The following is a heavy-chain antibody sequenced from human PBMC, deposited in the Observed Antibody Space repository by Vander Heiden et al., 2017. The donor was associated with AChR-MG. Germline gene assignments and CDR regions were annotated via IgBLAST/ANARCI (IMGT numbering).Heavy chain of an antibody. Sequence: QVQLVESGGGVVQPGRSLRLSCAASGFTFSTYGMHWVRQAPGKELEWVAVISYDGSNKYYADSVKGRFTISRDNSKNTLYLQMNSLRAEDTAVYYCAKDWGGFLEWLSGFDYWGQGTLVTVSS. D-gene: IGHD3-3*01. J-gene: IGHJ4*02. V-gene: IGHV3-30*18. CDR3: AKDWGGFLEWLSGFDY. CDR2: ISYDGSNK. CDR1: GFTFSTYG.